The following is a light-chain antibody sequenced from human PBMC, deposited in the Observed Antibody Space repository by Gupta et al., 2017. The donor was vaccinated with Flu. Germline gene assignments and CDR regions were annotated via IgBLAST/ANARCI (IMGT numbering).Light chain of an antibody. CDR2: SAS. Sequence: PSSVSASVGDRVPITCRASRGIAAWLAWYQQKPGTATKFMIDSASNLQTGVQSRCSGRGSGKNCTPTNRRLQDEDVANYYRQKANTFPWTFGHGTKV. CDR3: QKANTFPWT. J-gene: IGKJ1*01. CDR1: RGIAAW. V-gene: IGKV1D-12*01.